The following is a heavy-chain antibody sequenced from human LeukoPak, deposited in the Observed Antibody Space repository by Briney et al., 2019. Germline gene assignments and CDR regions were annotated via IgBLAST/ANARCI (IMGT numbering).Heavy chain of an antibody. Sequence: GGSLRLSCAASGFALNSYSLAWVRQAPGKGLEWVSSISSTSAYIHYAGSVKGRFTISRDNIDNVVYLQMSSLRAEDTAVYYWARMAVAGPPGWFDPWGQGTLVTVTS. D-gene: IGHD6-13*01. V-gene: IGHV3-21*01. CDR2: ISSTSAYI. CDR3: ARMAVAGPPGWFDP. J-gene: IGHJ5*02. CDR1: GFALNSYS.